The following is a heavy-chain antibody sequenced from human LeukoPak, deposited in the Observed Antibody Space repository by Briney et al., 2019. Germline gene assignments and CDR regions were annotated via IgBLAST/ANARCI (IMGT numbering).Heavy chain of an antibody. CDR3: ASQDQNEPGFICY. J-gene: IGHJ4*02. D-gene: IGHD3-10*01. V-gene: IGHV4-34*01. CDR1: GGSFSGYY. Sequence: ETLSLTCAVYGGSFSGYYWSWIRQPPGKGLEWIGEINHSGSTNYNPSLKSRVTISVDTSKNQFSLKLSSVTAADTAVYYCASQDQNEPGFICYWGQGTLVTVS. CDR2: INHSGST.